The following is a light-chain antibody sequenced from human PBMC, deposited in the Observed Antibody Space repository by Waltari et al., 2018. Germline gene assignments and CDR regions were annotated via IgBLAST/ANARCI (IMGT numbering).Light chain of an antibody. CDR2: AAS. CDR1: QSGSKY. Sequence: ETVLTQSPGTLSLSPGERATLSCRASQSGSKYLAWYQQRRGLAPRLLIYAASTRATGIPDRFSGSGSGTDFSLTISRLEPEDFAVYYCQNHERLPAAFGQGTKVEIK. V-gene: IGKV3-20*01. J-gene: IGKJ1*01. CDR3: QNHERLPAA.